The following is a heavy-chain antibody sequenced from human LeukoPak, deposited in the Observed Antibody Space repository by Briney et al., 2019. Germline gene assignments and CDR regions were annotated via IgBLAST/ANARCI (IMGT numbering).Heavy chain of an antibody. D-gene: IGHD2-2*01. CDR1: GGSFSGYY. CDR2: INHSGST. J-gene: IGHJ5*02. CDR3: ARVPVNIVVVPAANGGWFDP. Sequence: SETLSLTCAVYGGSFSGYYWSWIRQPPGKGLEWIGEINHSGSTNYNPPLKSRVTISVDTSKNQFSLKLSSVTAADTAVYYCARVPVNIVVVPAANGGWFDPWGQGTLVTVSS. V-gene: IGHV4-34*01.